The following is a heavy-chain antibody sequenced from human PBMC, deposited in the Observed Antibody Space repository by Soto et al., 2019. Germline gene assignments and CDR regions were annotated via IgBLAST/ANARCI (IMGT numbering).Heavy chain of an antibody. V-gene: IGHV4-59*01. Sequence: SETLSLTCTVSGGSISSYYWSWIRQPPGKGLEWIGYIYYSGSTNYNPSLKSRVTISVDTSKNQFSLKLSSVTAADTAVYYCASMRPGRYNYYYYGMDVWGQGTTVTVSS. J-gene: IGHJ6*02. CDR2: IYYSGST. CDR3: ASMRPGRYNYYYYGMDV. D-gene: IGHD1-26*01. CDR1: GGSISSYY.